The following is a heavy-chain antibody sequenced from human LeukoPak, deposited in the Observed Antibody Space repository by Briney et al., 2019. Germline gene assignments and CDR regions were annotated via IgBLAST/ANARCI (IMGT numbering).Heavy chain of an antibody. CDR1: GFTFSSYS. D-gene: IGHD5-18*01. CDR3: ARAEGRYSYSPFDP. V-gene: IGHV3-48*01. CDR2: ISYSSSTI. J-gene: IGHJ5*02. Sequence: PGGSLRLSCAASGFTFSSYSMNWVRQAPGKGLEWVSYISYSSSTIYYADSVKGRFTISRDNGKNSLFLQMNSLRAEDTAVYYSARAEGRYSYSPFDPWGQGTLVTVSS.